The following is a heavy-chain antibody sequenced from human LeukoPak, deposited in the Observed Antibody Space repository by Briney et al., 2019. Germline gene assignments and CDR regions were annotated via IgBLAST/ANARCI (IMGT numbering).Heavy chain of an antibody. CDR1: GFTFSSFA. V-gene: IGHV3-23*01. CDR2: FDGNGPNT. D-gene: IGHD2-8*02. CDR3: AKPRTTGLGWAQFDY. J-gene: IGHJ4*02. Sequence: GGSLRLSCAASGFTFSSFAMTWVRQAPGKGLEWVSGFDGNGPNTYYADSVKGRWTISRDNSRNTPYLEMSSLRPEDTAIYYCAKPRTTGLGWAQFDYWGQGSLVTVSS.